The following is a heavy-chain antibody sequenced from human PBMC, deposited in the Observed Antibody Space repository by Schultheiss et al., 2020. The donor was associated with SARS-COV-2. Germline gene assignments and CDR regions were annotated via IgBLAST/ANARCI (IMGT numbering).Heavy chain of an antibody. Sequence: SQTLSLTCTVSGSSISGYFWTWIRQPPGKGLEQVGNIYYTGITKYSPSLKSRITISVDTSKKQFSLKLTSVTAADTAVYYCARVDSSGPDLFDYWGQGTLVTVSS. J-gene: IGHJ4*02. CDR3: ARVDSSGPDLFDY. CDR1: GSSISGYF. D-gene: IGHD3-22*01. CDR2: IYYTGIT. V-gene: IGHV4-59*12.